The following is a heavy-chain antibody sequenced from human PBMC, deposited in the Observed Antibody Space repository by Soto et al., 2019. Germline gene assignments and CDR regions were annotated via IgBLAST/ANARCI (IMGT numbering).Heavy chain of an antibody. CDR3: AKHGSYGSGRFDY. V-gene: IGHV4-59*08. CDR1: GGSISGYY. Sequence: QVQLQESGPGLVKPSETLSLTCTVSGGSISGYYWSWIRQSPGKGLEWIAYINSSGTTNYNPYLQSRVTIAVDTSKNQFTLRLRSVSATASAVYYCAKHGSYGSGRFDYWGQGTMVTVSS. J-gene: IGHJ4*02. CDR2: INSSGTT. D-gene: IGHD3-10*01.